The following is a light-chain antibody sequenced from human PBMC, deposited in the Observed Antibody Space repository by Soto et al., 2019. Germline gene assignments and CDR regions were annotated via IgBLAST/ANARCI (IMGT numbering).Light chain of an antibody. CDR1: ENVVDNY. CDR3: QQYGSSPLYT. Sequence: VLTQSPGILSLSPGERATLSCRASENVVDNYLSWYQQKPGQAPRLLIYGASSRAAGIPDRFSGSGSGKDFTLTISRLEPEDFAVYYCQQYGSSPLYTFGQGTKLEIK. V-gene: IGKV3-20*01. CDR2: GAS. J-gene: IGKJ2*01.